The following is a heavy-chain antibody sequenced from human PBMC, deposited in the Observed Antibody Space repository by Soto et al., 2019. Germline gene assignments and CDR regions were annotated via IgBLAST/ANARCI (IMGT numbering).Heavy chain of an antibody. Sequence: QVQLQEVGPGLVMPSETLSLTCTVSGDSVSHNHWGWIRQSPEKGLEWIGYTYENGRTNYSPSFSSRVTISPDTSRNQFSLNLTSVTAADTAVYYCTRSLYGDHFDYWGQGTLVTVSS. V-gene: IGHV4-59*02. CDR3: TRSLYGDHFDY. CDR1: GDSVSHNH. D-gene: IGHD2-21*01. J-gene: IGHJ4*02. CDR2: TYENGRT.